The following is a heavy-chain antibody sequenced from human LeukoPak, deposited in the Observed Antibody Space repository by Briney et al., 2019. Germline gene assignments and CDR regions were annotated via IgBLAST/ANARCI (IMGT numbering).Heavy chain of an antibody. J-gene: IGHJ4*02. Sequence: ASVKVSCKASGYTFVAYYMHWVRQAPGQGLEWMGWINTNTGDTNYAQKFQGRVTMTRDTSITTAYMEVSRLRSDDTAVYYCARGFDFDYWGQGTLVTVSS. CDR3: ARGFDFDY. CDR2: INTNTGDT. V-gene: IGHV1-2*02. D-gene: IGHD3-10*01. CDR1: GYTFVAYY.